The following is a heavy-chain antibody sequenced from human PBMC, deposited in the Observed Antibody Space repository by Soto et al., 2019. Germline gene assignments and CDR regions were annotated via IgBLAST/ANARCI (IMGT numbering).Heavy chain of an antibody. J-gene: IGHJ4*02. CDR3: ARGVFQ. D-gene: IGHD2-21*01. Sequence: PSETLSLTCTVSGGSVSSGSYYWSWIRQPPGKGLEWIGYIYYSGSTTYNPPLKSRVTISVDTSKNQFSLKLSSVTAADTAVYYCARGVFQWGQGTLVTVSS. CDR1: GGSVSSGSYY. CDR2: IYYSGST. V-gene: IGHV4-61*01.